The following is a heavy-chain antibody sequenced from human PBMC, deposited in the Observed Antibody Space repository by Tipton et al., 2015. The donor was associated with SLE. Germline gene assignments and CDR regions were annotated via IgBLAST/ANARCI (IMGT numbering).Heavy chain of an antibody. V-gene: IGHV3-7*01. CDR3: AKSTYSYGTYYFDY. CDR2: INQDGSEK. Sequence: GSLRLSCAASGFTFSTCWVTWVRRTPGKGLEWVARINQDGSEKSYVDSVKGRFTISRDNSKNTLYLQMNSLRAEDTAVYYCAKSTYSYGTYYFDYWGQGTLVTVSS. CDR1: GFTFSTCW. D-gene: IGHD3-10*01. J-gene: IGHJ4*02.